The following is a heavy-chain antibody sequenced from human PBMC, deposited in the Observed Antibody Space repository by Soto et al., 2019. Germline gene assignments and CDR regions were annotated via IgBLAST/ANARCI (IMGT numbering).Heavy chain of an antibody. V-gene: IGHV1-69*01. D-gene: IGHD3-10*01. Sequence: QVQLGHSGAEVKKPGSSVKVSCKTSGVSFNNNGIGWVRQAPGHGLEWMGGVSPPFRTSNYARKFQGRISITADASTGTVNMELSSLTSEDTAQYYCARVLYYGSGSYSPYGMDVWGQGTTVTVSS. J-gene: IGHJ6*02. CDR2: VSPPFRTS. CDR3: ARVLYYGSGSYSPYGMDV. CDR1: GVSFNNNG.